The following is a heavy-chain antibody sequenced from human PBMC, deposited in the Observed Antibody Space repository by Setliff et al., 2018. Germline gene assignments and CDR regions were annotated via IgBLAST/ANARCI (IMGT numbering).Heavy chain of an antibody. Sequence: PGGSLRLSCTTSGFIFGDYAMSWVRQAPGKGLEWVANIKQDESEKHYVDSVKGRFTISRDNAKNSLILQMNSLRAEDTAVYYCARTCSGSGCYAGLESWGQGTPVTVSS. CDR1: GFIFGDYA. J-gene: IGHJ4*02. D-gene: IGHD2-15*01. CDR2: IKQDESEK. V-gene: IGHV3-7*01. CDR3: ARTCSGSGCYAGLES.